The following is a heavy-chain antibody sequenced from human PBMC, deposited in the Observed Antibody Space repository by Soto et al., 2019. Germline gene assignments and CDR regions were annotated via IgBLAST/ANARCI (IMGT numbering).Heavy chain of an antibody. CDR2: INPSGGYT. CDR3: ATVGHSYVSFDF. J-gene: IGHJ4*02. CDR1: GYTFSSYY. Sequence: ASVKVSCTASGYTFSSYYMNWVRQAPGQGLEWLGIINPSGGYTTYAQRFLGRVTMTSDTSTSTAYLQWNSLKASDTAMYYCATVGHSYVSFDFWGQGTLVTVSS. D-gene: IGHD5-18*01. V-gene: IGHV1-46*01.